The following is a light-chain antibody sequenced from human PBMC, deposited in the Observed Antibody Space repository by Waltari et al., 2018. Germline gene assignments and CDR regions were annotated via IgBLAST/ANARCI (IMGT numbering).Light chain of an antibody. CDR1: QGISNF. Sequence: DIQLTQSPSFLSASTGNRVTITCRAGQGISNFLAWYQQKSGKAPKLLIYASSTLQSGVPSRFSGSGSGTEFTLTISSLQPEDFATYYCQQLNSYAWTFGQGTKVEIK. J-gene: IGKJ1*01. V-gene: IGKV1-9*01. CDR2: ASS. CDR3: QQLNSYAWT.